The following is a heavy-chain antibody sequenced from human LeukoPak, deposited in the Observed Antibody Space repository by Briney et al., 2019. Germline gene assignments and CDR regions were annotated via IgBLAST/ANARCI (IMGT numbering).Heavy chain of an antibody. V-gene: IGHV3-30*18. J-gene: IGHJ6*02. CDR3: AKDEPTVTLGMDV. CDR2: ISYDGSNK. CDR1: GFTFSSYG. Sequence: HPGGSLRLSCAASGFTFSSYGMHWVRQAPGKGLEWVAVISYDGSNKYYADSVKGRFTISRDNSKNTLYPQMNSLRAEDTAVYYCAKDEPTVTLGMDVWGQGTTVTISS. D-gene: IGHD4-17*01.